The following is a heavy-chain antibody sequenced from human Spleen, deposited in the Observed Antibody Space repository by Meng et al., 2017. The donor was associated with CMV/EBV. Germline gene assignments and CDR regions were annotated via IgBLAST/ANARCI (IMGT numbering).Heavy chain of an antibody. V-gene: IGHV1-18*01. CDR3: ARDQYYYDTSGPFDC. CDR2: ISAYNGNT. D-gene: IGHD3-22*01. J-gene: IGHJ4*02. CDR1: GYTFTSYG. Sequence: ASVKVSCKASGYTFTSYGISWVRQAPGQGLEWMGWISAYNGNTNYAQKLQGRVTMTTDTSTSTAYMELRSLRSDDTAVYFCARDQYYYDTSGPFDCWGQGTLVTVSS.